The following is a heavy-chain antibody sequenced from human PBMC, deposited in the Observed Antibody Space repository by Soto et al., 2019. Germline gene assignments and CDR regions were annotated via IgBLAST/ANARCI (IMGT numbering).Heavy chain of an antibody. CDR3: ARNEWFGEKYYFDY. V-gene: IGHV1-69*13. CDR2: IIPIFGTA. Sequence: SVKVSFEPSGGTFSSYAISWVRQSPGQGLEWMGGIIPIFGTANYAQKFQGRVTITADESTSTAYMELSSLRSEDTAVYYCARNEWFGEKYYFDYWGQGTLVTVSS. D-gene: IGHD3-10*01. CDR1: GGTFSSYA. J-gene: IGHJ4*02.